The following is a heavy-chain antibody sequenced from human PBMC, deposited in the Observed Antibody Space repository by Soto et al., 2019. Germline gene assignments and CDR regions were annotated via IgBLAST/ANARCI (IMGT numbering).Heavy chain of an antibody. D-gene: IGHD5-12*01. CDR1: GFTFRSYV. J-gene: IGHJ1*01. Sequence: GGSLRLSCAASGFTFRSYVMHWVRQAPGKGLEWVSSISSSGSFRYYADSVKGRFTISRDNAKNSLYLQMNSLRAQDTAVYYCARGAPGRDGYNLDFQHWGQGTLVTVSS. CDR2: ISSSGSFR. V-gene: IGHV3-21*04. CDR3: ARGAPGRDGYNLDFQH.